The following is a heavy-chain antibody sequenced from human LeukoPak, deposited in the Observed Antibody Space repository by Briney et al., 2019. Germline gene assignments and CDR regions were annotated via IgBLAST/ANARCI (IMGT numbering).Heavy chain of an antibody. CDR3: AATMEGAVAGILGHDY. CDR2: IVVGSGNT. Sequence: SVKVSCKASGFTFTSSAVQWVQQARGQRLEWIGWIVVGSGNTNYAQKFQERVTITRDMSTSTAYMELSSLRSEDTAVYYCAATMEGAVAGILGHDYWGQGTLVTVSS. D-gene: IGHD6-19*01. CDR1: GFTFTSSA. V-gene: IGHV1-58*01. J-gene: IGHJ4*02.